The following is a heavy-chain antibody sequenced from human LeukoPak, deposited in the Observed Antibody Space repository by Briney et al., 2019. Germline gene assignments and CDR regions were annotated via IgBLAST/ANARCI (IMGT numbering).Heavy chain of an antibody. Sequence: SETLSLTCTVSGGSMGGYSWSWLRQPAGKGLEWIGRIYTSGSTNYNPSLKSRVTMSVDTSKNQFSLKLSSVTAADTGVYYCARDGVEGYWGQGTLVTVSS. CDR1: GGSMGGYS. J-gene: IGHJ4*02. V-gene: IGHV4-4*07. CDR2: IYTSGST. CDR3: ARDGVEGY. D-gene: IGHD1-1*01.